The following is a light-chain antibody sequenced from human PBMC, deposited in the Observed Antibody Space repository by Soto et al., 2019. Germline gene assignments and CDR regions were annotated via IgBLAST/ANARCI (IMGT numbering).Light chain of an antibody. CDR2: AAT. CDR3: QQYNNWPSWT. V-gene: IGKV1-9*01. Sequence: DIQLTQSPSSLSASVGDRVTITCRASQSINSSLAWYQQRAGKAPKLLIYAATTLPSGAPSRFSGSGSGTEFTLTISSLQSEDFAVYYCQQYNNWPSWTFGQGTKVDIK. CDR1: QSINSS. J-gene: IGKJ1*01.